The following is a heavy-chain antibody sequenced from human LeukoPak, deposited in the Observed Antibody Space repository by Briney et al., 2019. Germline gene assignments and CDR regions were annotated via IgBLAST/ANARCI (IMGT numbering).Heavy chain of an antibody. Sequence: GGSLRLSCAASGFTFSNYGMSWVRQAAGKGLEWVSYITGSSSTINYADSVKGRFTISRDKAKNSLYLQMNSLRAEDTAVYYCARTGLGMYSFDSWGQGTLVTVSS. CDR1: GFTFSNYG. CDR3: ARTGLGMYSFDS. J-gene: IGHJ4*02. D-gene: IGHD3/OR15-3a*01. V-gene: IGHV3-48*01. CDR2: ITGSSSTI.